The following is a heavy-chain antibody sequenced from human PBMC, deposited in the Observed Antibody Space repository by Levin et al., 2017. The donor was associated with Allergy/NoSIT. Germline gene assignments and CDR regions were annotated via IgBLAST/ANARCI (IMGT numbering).Heavy chain of an antibody. D-gene: IGHD7-27*01. V-gene: IGHV6-1*01. CDR3: TREHWGMGFN. J-gene: IGHJ4*02. Sequence: SQTLSLTCPISGDSVSANDVAWNWIRQSPSRGLEWLGRTWYRSEWYYTYAVSVKSRIIISPDTSKNQFSLQLNYVTPEDTALYYCTREHWGMGFNWGQGTLVTVSS. CDR1: GDSVSANDVA. CDR2: TWYRSEWYY.